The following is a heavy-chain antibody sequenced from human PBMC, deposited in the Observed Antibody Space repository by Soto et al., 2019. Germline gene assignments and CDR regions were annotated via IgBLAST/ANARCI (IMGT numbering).Heavy chain of an antibody. J-gene: IGHJ4*02. CDR1: VFSLSCYW. CDR3: ARSSGWLHDH. CDR2: IKQDGSER. D-gene: IGHD6-19*01. V-gene: IGHV3-7*01. Sequence: LXLSCAASVFSLSCYWMNWVRQAPGRGLEWVAIIKQDGSERYYVDSLKGRFTISRDNAKNSLYLQMSSLRVEDTALYYCARSSGWLHDHWGQGTLVTVSS.